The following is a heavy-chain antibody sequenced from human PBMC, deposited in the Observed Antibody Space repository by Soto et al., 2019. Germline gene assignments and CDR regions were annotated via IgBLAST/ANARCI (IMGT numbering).Heavy chain of an antibody. Sequence: VQLVQSGAEVKKPGASVKVSCKASGYVFTSNYIHWVRQAPGQGLEWVGWVSPISGGAKYAPSLQGRVTLTRDTTINTVYMELTGLRPDDTAIYYCARLRWPIFDPWGQGTLVTVSS. CDR1: GYVFTSNY. D-gene: IGHD4-17*01. CDR3: ARLRWPIFDP. CDR2: VSPISGGA. J-gene: IGHJ5*02. V-gene: IGHV1-2*02.